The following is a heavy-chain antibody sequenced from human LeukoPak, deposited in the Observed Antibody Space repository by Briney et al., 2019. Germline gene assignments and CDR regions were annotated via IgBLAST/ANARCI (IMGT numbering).Heavy chain of an antibody. CDR2: IYTSVST. V-gene: IGHV4-4*08. D-gene: IGHD6-25*01. CDR3: ARSAIDAFDI. Sequence: WAPLSLPCTGSGGSISSYYWSWSRQPPGKGLECIVYIYTSVSTNYNPSLKSRFSISVDTSKNQFSLKLSSVTAADTAVYYCARSAIDAFDIWGQGTMVTVSS. J-gene: IGHJ3*02. CDR1: GGSISSYY.